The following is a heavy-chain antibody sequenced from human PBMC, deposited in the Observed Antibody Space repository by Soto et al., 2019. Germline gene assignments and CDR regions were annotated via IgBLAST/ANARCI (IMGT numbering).Heavy chain of an antibody. Sequence: GESLKISCKGSRFIFTNYWIGWVRQMPGKGLEWMGIIYPGDSDTRYSPSFQGQIIISVDKSISTAYLQWSSLEASDSAMFYCARVIGVTTVAPDAFDMWGQGTMVTVSS. CDR2: IYPGDSDT. CDR3: ARVIGVTTVAPDAFDM. CDR1: RFIFTNYW. D-gene: IGHD4-17*01. V-gene: IGHV5-51*01. J-gene: IGHJ3*02.